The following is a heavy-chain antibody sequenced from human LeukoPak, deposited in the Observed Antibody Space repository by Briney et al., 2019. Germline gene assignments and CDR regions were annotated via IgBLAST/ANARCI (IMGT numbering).Heavy chain of an antibody. CDR1: GFTFSSYA. CDR3: VKESLVLGYHY. Sequence: GGSLRLSCSASGFTFSSYAMHWVRQAPGKGLKYVSAISSNGGNTHYADSVKGRFTISRDNSKNTLYVQMSSLRVEDTAVYYCVKESLVLGYHYRGQGTLVTVSS. V-gene: IGHV3-64*05. J-gene: IGHJ4*02. CDR2: ISSNGGNT. D-gene: IGHD3-22*01.